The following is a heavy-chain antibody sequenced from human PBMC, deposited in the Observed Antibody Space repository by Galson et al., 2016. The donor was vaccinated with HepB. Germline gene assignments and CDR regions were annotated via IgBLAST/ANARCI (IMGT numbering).Heavy chain of an antibody. J-gene: IGHJ2*01. CDR2: IYHSGST. CDR3: ARDLSGFWTRSGDNT. V-gene: IGHV4-31*03. Sequence: TLSLTCTVSGVSIDTGAYYWNWFRQHPEKGLEWIGYIYHSGSTNYNPSLKSRVNMSVDTSKNQFSLKLTSVTAADTAIYYCARDLSGFWTRSGDNTWGRGALVTVSS. D-gene: IGHD3/OR15-3a*01. CDR1: GVSIDTGAYY.